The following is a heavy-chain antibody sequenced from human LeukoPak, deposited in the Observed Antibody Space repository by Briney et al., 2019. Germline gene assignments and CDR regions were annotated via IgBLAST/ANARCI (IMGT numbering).Heavy chain of an antibody. D-gene: IGHD6-19*01. CDR2: ISAYNGNT. J-gene: IGHJ4*02. Sequence: ASVKVSCRASGYTFTTYGISWVRQAPGQGLEWMGWISAYNGNTNYAQKLQDRVTMTTDTSTSTAYMELRSLRSDDTAVYYCARQSAIAVAAAGYWGQGTLVTVSS. CDR3: ARQSAIAVAAAGY. V-gene: IGHV1-18*01. CDR1: GYTFTTYG.